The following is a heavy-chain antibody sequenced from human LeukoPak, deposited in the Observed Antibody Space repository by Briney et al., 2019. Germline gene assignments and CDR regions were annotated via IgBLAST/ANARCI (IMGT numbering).Heavy chain of an antibody. Sequence: PSETLSLTCTVFGGSVSSTSYYWGWIRQPPGKGLEWIGSIYYSGTTYYSPSLKSRVTISVDTSKNQFSLKLSSVTAADTAVYYCARETGLGWFDPWGQGTLVTVTS. J-gene: IGHJ5*02. V-gene: IGHV4-39*07. CDR2: IYYSGTT. CDR1: GGSVSSTSYY. CDR3: ARETGLGWFDP. D-gene: IGHD3/OR15-3a*01.